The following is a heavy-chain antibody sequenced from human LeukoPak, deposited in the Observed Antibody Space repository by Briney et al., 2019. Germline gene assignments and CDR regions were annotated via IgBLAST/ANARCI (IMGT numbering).Heavy chain of an antibody. D-gene: IGHD3-22*01. CDR2: IWYDGSNK. CDR1: GFTFSSYG. Sequence: GGSLRLSCAASGFTFSSYGMHWVRQAPGKGLEWVAVIWYDGSNKDYADSVKGRFTISRDNSKNTLYLQMNSLRAEDTAVYYCAKDPRPDSSGYWYWGQGTLVTVSS. J-gene: IGHJ4*02. V-gene: IGHV3-33*06. CDR3: AKDPRPDSSGYWY.